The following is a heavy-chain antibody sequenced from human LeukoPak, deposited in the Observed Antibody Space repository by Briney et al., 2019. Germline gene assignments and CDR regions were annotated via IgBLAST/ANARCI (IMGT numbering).Heavy chain of an antibody. CDR3: AKDRWLATFYYYGMDV. D-gene: IGHD3-10*01. Sequence: GGSLRLSCAASGFTFSSYAMSWVRQAPGKGLEWVSAISGSGGSTYYADSVKGRFTISRDNSKNTLYLQMNSLRAEDTAVYYCAKDRWLATFYYYGMDVWGQGTTVTVSS. CDR1: GFTFSSYA. J-gene: IGHJ6*02. CDR2: ISGSGGST. V-gene: IGHV3-23*01.